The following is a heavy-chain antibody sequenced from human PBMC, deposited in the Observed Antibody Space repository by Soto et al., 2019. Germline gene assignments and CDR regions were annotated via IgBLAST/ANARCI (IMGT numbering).Heavy chain of an antibody. Sequence: EVQLVESGGGLVQPGGSLRLSCAASGLTFSSYWMHWVRQAPGKGLVWVSRISTDGNVTTYADSVKGLFTISRDNAXNTPYLQMNGLSVEDTAVYYCARAAYSSGGCGLDYWGQGTLVTVSS. CDR3: ARAAYSSGGCGLDY. J-gene: IGHJ4*02. CDR1: GLTFSSYW. V-gene: IGHV3-74*01. CDR2: ISTDGNVT. D-gene: IGHD6-19*01.